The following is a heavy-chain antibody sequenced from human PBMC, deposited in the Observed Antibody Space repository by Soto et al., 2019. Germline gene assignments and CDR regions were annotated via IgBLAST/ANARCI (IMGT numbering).Heavy chain of an antibody. CDR3: ARSGYSSSWYGAATGRQSESYYSGMDV. CDR2: ISAYNGNT. Sequence: RASVKVSCKASGHTFTSYGISWVRQAPGQGLERMGWISAYNGNTNYAQKLQGRVTMTTDTSTSTAYMELRSLRSDDTAVYYCARSGYSSSWYGAATGRQSESYYSGMDVWGQGTTVTVSS. D-gene: IGHD6-13*01. CDR1: GHTFTSYG. V-gene: IGHV1-18*01. J-gene: IGHJ6*02.